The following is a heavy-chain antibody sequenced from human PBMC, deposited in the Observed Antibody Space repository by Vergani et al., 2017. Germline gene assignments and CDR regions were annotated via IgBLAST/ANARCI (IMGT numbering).Heavy chain of an antibody. J-gene: IGHJ4*02. CDR1: GGSVSSGSYY. CDR2: SYYNGST. D-gene: IGHD3-22*01. CDR3: ASDYYDSSGPQGTYYFDY. V-gene: IGHV4-61*10. Sequence: QVQLQESGPGLVKPSETLSLTCTVSGGSVSSGSYYWSWIRQPAGKGLEWIGYSYYNGSTNYNPSLKSRVTISVDTSKNQFSLKLSSVTAADTAVYYCASDYYDSSGPQGTYYFDYWGQGTLVTVSS.